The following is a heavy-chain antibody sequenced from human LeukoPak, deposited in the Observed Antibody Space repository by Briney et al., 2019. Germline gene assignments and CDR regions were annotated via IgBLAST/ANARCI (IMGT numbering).Heavy chain of an antibody. CDR3: ARDFRVYTTGWYYFDY. CDR1: GGSISSYY. V-gene: IGHV4-59*01. CDR2: IYYSGST. Sequence: SETLSLTCTVSGGSISSYYWSWIRQPPGKGLEWIGYIYYSGSTNYNPSLKSRVTISVDTSKNQFSLKLSSVTAADTAVYYCARDFRVYTTGWYYFDYWGQGTLVTVSS. D-gene: IGHD6-19*01. J-gene: IGHJ4*02.